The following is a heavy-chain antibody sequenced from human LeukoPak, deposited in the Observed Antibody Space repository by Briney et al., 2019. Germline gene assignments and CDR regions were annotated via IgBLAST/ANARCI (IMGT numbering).Heavy chain of an antibody. J-gene: IGHJ4*02. CDR3: ARGRRLLWFGELLFGDYFDY. V-gene: IGHV6-1*01. CDR1: GDSVSSNSAA. CDR2: TYYRSKWYN. D-gene: IGHD3-10*01. Sequence: SQTLSLTCAISGDSVSSNSAAWNWIRQSPSRGLEWLGRTYYRSKWYNDYAVSVKSRITINPDTSKNQFSLQLNSVTPEDTAVYYCARGRRLLWFGELLFGDYFDYWGQGTLVTASS.